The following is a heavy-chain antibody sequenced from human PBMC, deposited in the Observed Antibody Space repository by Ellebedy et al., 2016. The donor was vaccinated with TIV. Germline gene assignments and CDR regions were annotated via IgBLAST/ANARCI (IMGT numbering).Heavy chain of an antibody. CDR3: ATDGSYGDYLSPTHAFEM. Sequence: GGSLRLSCAASRFSFSSYWMSWVRQAPGKGLEWVANIRQDGIEKYYVDSVKGRFTISRDNAKNSLYLQMNSLRVEDTAVFYCATDGSYGDYLSPTHAFEMWGQGTMVTVSS. D-gene: IGHD4-17*01. CDR1: RFSFSSYW. V-gene: IGHV3-7*01. J-gene: IGHJ3*02. CDR2: IRQDGIEK.